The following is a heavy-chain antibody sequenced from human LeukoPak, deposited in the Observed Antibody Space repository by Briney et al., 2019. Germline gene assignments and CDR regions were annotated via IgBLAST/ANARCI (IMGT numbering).Heavy chain of an antibody. CDR2: ISWNSGSI. CDR1: GFTFDDYA. Sequence: GGSLRLSCAASGFTFDDYAMHWVRQAPGKGLEWVSGISWNSGSIGYADSVKGRFTISRDNAKNSLYLQMNSLRAEDTAVYYCAGDHYYHASRGYLSFLKRGDYFDYWGQGTLVTVSS. J-gene: IGHJ4*02. V-gene: IGHV3-9*01. D-gene: IGHD3-22*01. CDR3: AGDHYYHASRGYLSFLKRGDYFDY.